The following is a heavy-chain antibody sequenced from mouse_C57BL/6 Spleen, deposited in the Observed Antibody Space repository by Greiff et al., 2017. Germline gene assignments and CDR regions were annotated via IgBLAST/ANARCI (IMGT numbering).Heavy chain of an antibody. Sequence: QVQLQQPGAELVKPGASVKLSCKASGYTFTSYWMHWVKQRPGQGLEWIGMIHPNSGSTNYNEKFKSKATLTVDKSSSTAYMQLSSLTSEDSAVYYCARFYYYGSSRDYFDYWGQGTTLTVSS. CDR1: GYTFTSYW. V-gene: IGHV1-64*01. J-gene: IGHJ2*01. CDR3: ARFYYYGSSRDYFDY. D-gene: IGHD1-1*01. CDR2: IHPNSGST.